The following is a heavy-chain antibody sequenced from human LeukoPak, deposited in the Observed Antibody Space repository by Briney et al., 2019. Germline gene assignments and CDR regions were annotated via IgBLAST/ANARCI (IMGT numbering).Heavy chain of an antibody. CDR3: ARDSAPWSGHYMDV. V-gene: IGHV4-4*07. CDR2: IYTSGST. CDR1: GGSISTYY. J-gene: IGHJ6*03. D-gene: IGHD3-3*01. Sequence: KPSETLSLTCTVSGGSISTYYWSWIRQPAGKGLEWIGRIYTSGSTTYNPSPKSRVTMSVDTSKNQFSLKLTSVTAADTAVYYCARDSAPWSGHYMDVWGKGTTVTVSS.